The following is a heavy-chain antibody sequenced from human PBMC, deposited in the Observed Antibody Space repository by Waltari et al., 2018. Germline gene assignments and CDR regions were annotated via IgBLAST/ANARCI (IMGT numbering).Heavy chain of an antibody. D-gene: IGHD3-3*01. CDR3: SRGGDADKAGGI. CDR2: IHPSGTA. V-gene: IGHV4-34*01. CDR1: GGSVSNYY. J-gene: IGHJ4*02. Sequence: QVQLQQWGAGLLKPAETLSLTCAAYGGSVSNYYWSWTRQPPGMGLEWIGEIHPSGTAYYNASLKSRVSISVDTSNNQFSLRLSSVTAADTAEYYCSRGGDADKAGGIWGQGTLVTVSS.